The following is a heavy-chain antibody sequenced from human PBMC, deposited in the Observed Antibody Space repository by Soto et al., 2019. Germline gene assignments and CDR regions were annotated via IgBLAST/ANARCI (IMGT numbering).Heavy chain of an antibody. Sequence: QLLESGPGLVKPSETLSLTCTVSGGSISSSSYYWGWIRQPPGKGLEWIGSIYYSGSTYYNPSLKSRVTISVDTSKNQFSLKLSSVTAADTAVYYCARHDLGYCSGGSCLNWFDPWGQGTLVTVSS. V-gene: IGHV4-39*01. CDR1: GGSISSSSYY. CDR3: ARHDLGYCSGGSCLNWFDP. J-gene: IGHJ5*02. D-gene: IGHD2-15*01. CDR2: IYYSGST.